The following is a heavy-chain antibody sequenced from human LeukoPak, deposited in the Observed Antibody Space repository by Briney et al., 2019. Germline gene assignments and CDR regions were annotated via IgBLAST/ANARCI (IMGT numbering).Heavy chain of an antibody. CDR3: ARAGGYYDSSGYSRIDAFDI. J-gene: IGHJ3*02. V-gene: IGHV4-4*02. CDR1: GGSISSSNW. D-gene: IGHD3-22*01. Sequence: SETLSLTCAVSGGSISSSNWWSWVRPPPGKGLEWIGEIYHSGSTNYNPSLKSRVTISVDKSKNQFSLRLSSVTAADTAMYYCARAGGYYDSSGYSRIDAFDIWGQGTMVTVSS. CDR2: IYHSGST.